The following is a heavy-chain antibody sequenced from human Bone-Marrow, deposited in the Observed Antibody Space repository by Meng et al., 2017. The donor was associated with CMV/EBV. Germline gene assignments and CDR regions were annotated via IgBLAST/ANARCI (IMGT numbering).Heavy chain of an antibody. V-gene: IGHV3-30*02. Sequence: GESLKISCAASGFTLSSYGMHWVRQAPGKGLEWVAFIRYDGSNKYYADSVKGRFTISRDNSKNTLYLQMNSLRAEDTAVYYCAKDALEYSSSAVNMDVWGQGTTVTVPS. D-gene: IGHD6-6*01. CDR1: GFTLSSYG. CDR2: IRYDGSNK. J-gene: IGHJ6*02. CDR3: AKDALEYSSSAVNMDV.